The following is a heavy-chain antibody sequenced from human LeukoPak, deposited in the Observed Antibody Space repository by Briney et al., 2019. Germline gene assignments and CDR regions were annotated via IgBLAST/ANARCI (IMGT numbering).Heavy chain of an antibody. J-gene: IGHJ3*02. CDR1: GVSISSYY. Sequence: SETLSLTCTVSGVSISSYYWSWIRQPPGKGLEWIGYIYYSGSTNYNPSLKSRVTISVDTSKNQFSLKLSSVTAADTAVYYCATDSPRTAFDIWGQGTMVTVSS. CDR2: IYYSGST. V-gene: IGHV4-59*01. CDR3: ATDSPRTAFDI. D-gene: IGHD3-3*01.